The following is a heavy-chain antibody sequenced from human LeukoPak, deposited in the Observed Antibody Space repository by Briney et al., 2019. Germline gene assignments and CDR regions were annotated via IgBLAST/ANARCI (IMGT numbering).Heavy chain of an antibody. D-gene: IGHD3-10*01. CDR3: ARGSYYHNFDY. Sequence: SETLSLTCAVSGGSFSSGGYSWSWIRQPPGKGLEWIGYIYQSGSTYYNPSLKSRVTISADRSKKQFSLKVSSVTAADTAVYYCARGSYYHNFDYWGQGTLVTVSS. V-gene: IGHV4-30-2*01. CDR2: IYQSGST. CDR1: GGSFSSGGYS. J-gene: IGHJ4*02.